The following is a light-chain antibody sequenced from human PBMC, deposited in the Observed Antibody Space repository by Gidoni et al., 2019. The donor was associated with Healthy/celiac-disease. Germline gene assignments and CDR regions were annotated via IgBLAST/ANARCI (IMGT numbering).Light chain of an antibody. CDR1: HSVLYSSNNKNY. Sequence: EILVNQSPDSLAVPLRERATINCKASHSVLYSSNNKNYLAWYQQKPGQPPKLLIYWASTRESGVPARFSGSGSGTDFTLTISSLQAEDVALYYCQQYYSTPFTFGPGTKVDIK. V-gene: IGKV4-1*01. J-gene: IGKJ3*01. CDR2: WAS. CDR3: QQYYSTPFT.